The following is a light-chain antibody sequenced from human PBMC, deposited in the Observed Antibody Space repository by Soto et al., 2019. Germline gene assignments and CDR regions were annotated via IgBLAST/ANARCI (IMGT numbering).Light chain of an antibody. Sequence: EIVLTQSPGTLSLSPGERVTLSCRASQSVSSSYLAWYQQKPGQAPRLLIYGASSRATGIPDRFSGSGSGTDFTLTISRLEPEDVAVYYCQQYGSSPTFGGGTKVEIK. CDR1: QSVSSSY. CDR3: QQYGSSPT. J-gene: IGKJ4*01. CDR2: GAS. V-gene: IGKV3-20*01.